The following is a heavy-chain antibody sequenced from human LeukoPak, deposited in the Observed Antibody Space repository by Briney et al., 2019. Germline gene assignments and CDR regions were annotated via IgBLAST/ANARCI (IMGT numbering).Heavy chain of an antibody. CDR3: ARLRDSRDFDY. D-gene: IGHD3-10*01. CDR2: IYYTGST. V-gene: IGHV4-30-4*01. J-gene: IGHJ4*02. CDR1: GGSISSGDYY. Sequence: SETLSLTCTVSGGSISSGDYYWTWIRQPPGKGLEWIAYIYYTGSTYYNPSLKSRVTISVDTSKNQFSLKLSSVTAADTAVYYCARLRDSRDFDYWGQGTLVTVSS.